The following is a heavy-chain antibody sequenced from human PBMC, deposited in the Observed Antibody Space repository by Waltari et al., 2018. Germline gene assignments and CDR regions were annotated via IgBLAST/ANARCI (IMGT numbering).Heavy chain of an antibody. CDR2: IQSKPDGGKA. Sequence: EVQLVESGGGLVEPGGSLRVSCAASGFTFSNFWMSWVRQAPGKGLEWVGHIQSKPDGGKAGYAASVKGKFTISRDDSKNTLYLQMDSLRIEDTAIYYCAMSSKVGTYDYWGQGTLVTVSS. D-gene: IGHD5-12*01. CDR1: GFTFSNFW. J-gene: IGHJ4*02. V-gene: IGHV3-15*01. CDR3: AMSSKVGTYDY.